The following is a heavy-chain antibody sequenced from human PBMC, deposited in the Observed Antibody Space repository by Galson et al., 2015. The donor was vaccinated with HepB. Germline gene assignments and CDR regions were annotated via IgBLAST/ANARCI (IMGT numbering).Heavy chain of an antibody. CDR1: GSTFTSYA. D-gene: IGHD4-17*01. CDR3: ARVDYGDYPDY. Sequence: SVTVSCKASGSTFTSYAMNWVRQAPGQGLEWMGWINTNTGNPTYAQGFTGRFVFSLDTSVSTAYLQISSLKAEDTAVYYCARVDYGDYPDYWGQGTLVTVSS. CDR2: INTNTGNP. J-gene: IGHJ4*02. V-gene: IGHV7-4-1*02.